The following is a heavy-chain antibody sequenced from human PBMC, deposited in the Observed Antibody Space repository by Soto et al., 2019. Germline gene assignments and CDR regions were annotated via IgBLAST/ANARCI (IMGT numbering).Heavy chain of an antibody. CDR1: GYTFSVYW. J-gene: IGHJ5*02. CDR3: VVQQKLPWVNA. CDR2: IYPGDSDA. D-gene: IGHD1-1*01. Sequence: GESLKISCKGSGYTFSVYWIGWVRQMSGKGPEWMGIIYPGDSDARYSPSFQGQVTISADESITTAYLQWDSLKASDTAIYYCVVQQKLPWVNAWGQGTLVTVSS. V-gene: IGHV5-51*01.